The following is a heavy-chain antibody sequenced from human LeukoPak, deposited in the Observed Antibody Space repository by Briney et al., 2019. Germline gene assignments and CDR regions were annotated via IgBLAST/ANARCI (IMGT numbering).Heavy chain of an antibody. V-gene: IGHV4-59*01. CDR3: ARGLHSRSSGRRFDVFEI. CDR2: IYYTGST. D-gene: IGHD6-6*01. J-gene: IGHJ3*02. Sequence: SETLSLTCTVSGGSISGYYWSWIRQPPGRGLEWIGYIYYTGSTNYNPSLKSRVTVSVDKSKNQFSLKLSSVTAADTAVYYCARGLHSRSSGRRFDVFEIWGQGTMVTVSS. CDR1: GGSISGYY.